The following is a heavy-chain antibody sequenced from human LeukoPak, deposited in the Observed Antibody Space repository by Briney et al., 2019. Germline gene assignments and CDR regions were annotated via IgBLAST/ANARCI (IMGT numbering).Heavy chain of an antibody. CDR2: IYYSGST. CDR3: AMTQPIYYYYGMDV. CDR1: GGSISSGGYF. Sequence: PSQDLSLTCTVSGGSISSGGYFWSWIRQHPGKGLEWIGYIYYSGSTYYNPSLKSRVTKSVDTSKNQFPLKLSSVTAADTAVYYCAMTQPIYYYYGMDVWGQGTTVTVSS. J-gene: IGHJ6*02. V-gene: IGHV4-31*03. D-gene: IGHD6-13*01.